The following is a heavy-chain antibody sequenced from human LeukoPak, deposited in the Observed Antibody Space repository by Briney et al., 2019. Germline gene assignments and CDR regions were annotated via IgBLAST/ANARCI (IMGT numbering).Heavy chain of an antibody. J-gene: IGHJ6*03. CDR1: GYTLTSYD. CDR2: MNPHSGNT. CDR3: ARGSKSRGGYYYYYYYMDV. V-gene: IGHV1-8*03. D-gene: IGHD3-16*01. Sequence: GASVKVSCKASGYTLTSYDINWVRQATGQGLEWMGWMNPHSGNTGYAQKFQGRVTITRNTSISTAYMELSSLRSEDTAVYYCARGSKSRGGYYYYYYYMDVWGKGTTVTVSS.